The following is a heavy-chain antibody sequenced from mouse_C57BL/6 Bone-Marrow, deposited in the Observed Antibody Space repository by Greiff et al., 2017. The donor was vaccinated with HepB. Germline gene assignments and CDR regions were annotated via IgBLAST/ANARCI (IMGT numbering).Heavy chain of an antibody. D-gene: IGHD6-1*01. Sequence: QVQLQQSGAELVRPGASVTLSCKASGYTFTDYEMHWVKQTPVHGLEWIGAIDPETGGTAYNQKFKGKAILTADKSSSTAYMERRSLTSEDSAVYYCTRPASYYYAMDYWGQGTSVTVSS. CDR2: IDPETGGT. V-gene: IGHV1-15*01. CDR3: TRPASYYYAMDY. CDR1: GYTFTDYE. J-gene: IGHJ4*01.